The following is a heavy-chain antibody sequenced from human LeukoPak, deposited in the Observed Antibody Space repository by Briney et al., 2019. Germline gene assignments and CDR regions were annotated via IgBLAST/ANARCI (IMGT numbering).Heavy chain of an antibody. CDR2: ISGSGGST. Sequence: PGVSLRLSCAASGFTFSSYAVSWVRQAPGKGLEWVSAISGSGGSTYYADSVKGRFTISRDNSKNTLYLQMNSLRAEDTAVYYCAITFGGVIAMGLDYWGQGTLVTVSS. D-gene: IGHD3-16*02. CDR3: AITFGGVIAMGLDY. J-gene: IGHJ4*02. CDR1: GFTFSSYA. V-gene: IGHV3-23*01.